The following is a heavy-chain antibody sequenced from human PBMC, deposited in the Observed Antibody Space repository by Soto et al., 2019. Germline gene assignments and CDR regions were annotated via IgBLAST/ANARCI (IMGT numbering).Heavy chain of an antibody. Sequence: QVHLQQWGAGLLKPSETLSLTCAVNGGAFNGYYWTWIRQSPGKGLQWIGEINHSGTVDYNPSLKGRVSFSIDTPMKQFSLRLTSVTAADTAVYYCARAGAALVRGSIGGFDYWGQGTLVTVSS. CDR1: GGAFNGYY. J-gene: IGHJ4*02. CDR3: ARAGAALVRGSIGGFDY. V-gene: IGHV4-34*01. CDR2: INHSGTV. D-gene: IGHD3-10*01.